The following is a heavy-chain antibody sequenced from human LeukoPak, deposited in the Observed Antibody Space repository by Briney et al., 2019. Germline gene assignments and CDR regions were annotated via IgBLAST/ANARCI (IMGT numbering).Heavy chain of an antibody. J-gene: IGHJ6*02. CDR1: GGSLSSFY. Sequence: LGTLSLTCPVSGGSLSSFYWRWVRQPPGEGLEWVGEIYYSGSTNYNPSLKSRVTISVDTSKNQFSLKLSSVTAADTAVYYCARLMVPAAIWPYYYYYYGMDVWGQGTTVTVSS. V-gene: IGHV4-59*01. CDR2: IYYSGST. D-gene: IGHD2-2*01. CDR3: ARLMVPAAIWPYYYYYYGMDV.